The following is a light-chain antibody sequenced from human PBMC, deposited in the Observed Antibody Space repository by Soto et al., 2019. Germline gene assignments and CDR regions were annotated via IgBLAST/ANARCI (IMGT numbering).Light chain of an antibody. Sequence: DIQMTQSASTLSASSGARLTITCGASQSISSWVAWYQQKKGKPPKLLIYDASSLESGVPSRFSGSGYGTDFNLTISSLQTEDSATYYCLQDFNYPLTFGGGTKVDIK. V-gene: IGKV1-5*01. CDR2: DAS. CDR3: LQDFNYPLT. J-gene: IGKJ4*01. CDR1: QSISSW.